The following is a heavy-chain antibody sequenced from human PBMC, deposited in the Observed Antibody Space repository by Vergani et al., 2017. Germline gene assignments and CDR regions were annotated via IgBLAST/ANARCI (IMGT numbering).Heavy chain of an antibody. J-gene: IGHJ3*02. CDR3: ARDRASDAFDI. Sequence: EVQLVESGGGLVKPGRSLRLSCAASGFILDDYAMHWARQAPGKGLEWVSGISRNRGSIGYADSVKGRFTISRDSAKNSLYLQMNSLRAEDTALYYCARDRASDAFDIWGQGTMVTVSS. CDR1: GFILDDYA. CDR2: ISRNRGSI. V-gene: IGHV3-9*01.